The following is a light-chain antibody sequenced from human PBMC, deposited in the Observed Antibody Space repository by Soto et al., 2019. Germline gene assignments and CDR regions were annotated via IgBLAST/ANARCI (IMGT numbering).Light chain of an antibody. CDR1: QSVSSSY. V-gene: IGKV3-20*01. J-gene: IGKJ2*01. CDR2: GAS. CDR3: QQYGSSPPRT. Sequence: EIVLTQSPGTLSLSPGERATLSCRASQSVSSSYLAWYQQKPGQAPRLLIYGASSRATGIPDRFSGSGSGTDFTLPISRLEPEDFAVYYCQQYGSSPPRTFGQGTKLEIK.